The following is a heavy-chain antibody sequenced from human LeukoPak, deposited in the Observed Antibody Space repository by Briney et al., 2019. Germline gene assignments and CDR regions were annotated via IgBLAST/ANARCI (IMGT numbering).Heavy chain of an antibody. D-gene: IGHD4-17*01. Sequence: PGGSLRLSCAASGFSFSDYYMTWIRQAPGKGLEWVSYMTSTGSTIYYADSVKGRFTISRDNAKKSLYLQMNSLRAEDTAVYYCARDSGDYTQYYHYYMDVWGKGTTVTVSS. CDR2: MTSTGSTI. CDR3: ARDSGDYTQYYHYYMDV. J-gene: IGHJ6*03. CDR1: GFSFSDYY. V-gene: IGHV3-11*04.